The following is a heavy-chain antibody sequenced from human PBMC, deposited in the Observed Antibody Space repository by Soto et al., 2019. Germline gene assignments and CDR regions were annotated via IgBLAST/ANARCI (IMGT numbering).Heavy chain of an antibody. CDR1: GFTFSAFY. Sequence: QVQLVESGGGLVKPGGSLRLSCAASGFTFSAFYMTWIRQAPGKGLEWVSHISSSSSHTNNAGSVKGRFTVSRDNANNSLYLEMNNLRADVTAVYFCARDRDTYGHGCFDYWGQGTLVTVSS. CDR2: ISSSSSHT. J-gene: IGHJ4*02. V-gene: IGHV3-11*05. D-gene: IGHD5-18*01. CDR3: ARDRDTYGHGCFDY.